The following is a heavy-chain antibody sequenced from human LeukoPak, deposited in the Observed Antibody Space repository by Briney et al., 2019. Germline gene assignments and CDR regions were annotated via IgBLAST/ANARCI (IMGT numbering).Heavy chain of an antibody. CDR2: IHYSGST. CDR1: GGSISSYY. V-gene: IGHV4-59*12. CDR3: ARDRESASYFDY. Sequence: SETLSLTCTVSGGSISSYYWSWIRQPPGKGLEWIGYIHYSGSTNYNPSLKSRVTISVDTSKNQFSLKLSSVTAADTAVYYCARDRESASYFDYWGQGTLVTVSS. J-gene: IGHJ4*02. D-gene: IGHD3-3*01.